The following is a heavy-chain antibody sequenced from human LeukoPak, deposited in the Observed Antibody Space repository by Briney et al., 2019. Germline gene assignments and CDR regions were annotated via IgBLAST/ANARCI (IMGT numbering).Heavy chain of an antibody. CDR2: MSTNSANS. Sequence: ASVKVSCKASGYSFTTYNINWVRQAPGQGLEWMGWMSTNSANSGYAQKFLGRATMTGDSSMSTAYLELSSLRSEDTAVYYCAKKVRGPSHPLDFWGQGTLVTVSS. D-gene: IGHD5-12*01. V-gene: IGHV1-8*01. CDR1: GYSFTTYN. J-gene: IGHJ4*02. CDR3: AKKVRGPSHPLDF.